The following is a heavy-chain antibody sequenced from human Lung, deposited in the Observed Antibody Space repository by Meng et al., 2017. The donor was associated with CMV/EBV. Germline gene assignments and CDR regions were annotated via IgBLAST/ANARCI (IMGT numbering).Heavy chain of an antibody. CDR3: AKENYDSSGDDAFDI. V-gene: IGHV4-39*07. CDR1: GGSISSSSYY. J-gene: IGHJ3*02. Sequence: SETXSLXCTVSGGSISSSSYYWGWIRQPPGKGLEWIGSIYYSGSTYYNPSLKSRVTISVDTSKNQFSLKLSSVTAADTAVYYCAKENYDSSGDDAFDIWGQGTMVTVPS. D-gene: IGHD3-22*01. CDR2: IYYSGST.